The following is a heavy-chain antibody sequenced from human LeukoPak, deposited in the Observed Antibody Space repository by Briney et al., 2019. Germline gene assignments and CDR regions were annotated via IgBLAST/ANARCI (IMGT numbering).Heavy chain of an antibody. J-gene: IGHJ6*02. D-gene: IGHD3-10*01. CDR3: ASTQLYGSGSYIDYYYGMDV. V-gene: IGHV1-18*01. CDR2: ISAYNGNT. Sequence: GASVKVSCKASGYTFTSYGISWVRQAPGQGLEWMGWISAYNGNTNYAQKLQGRVTMTTDTSTSTAYMELRSLRSDDTAVYYCASTQLYGSGSYIDYYYGMDVWGQGTTVTVSS. CDR1: GYTFTSYG.